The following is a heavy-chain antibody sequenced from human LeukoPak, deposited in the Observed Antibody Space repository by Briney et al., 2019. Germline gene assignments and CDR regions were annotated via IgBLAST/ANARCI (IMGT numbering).Heavy chain of an antibody. Sequence: ASETLSLTCTVSGGSFSYYYWSWIRQPAGKRLEWIGRIYSSGSTNYNPSLKSRVTMSIDTSKNQFSLKLSSVTAADTAVYYCARVTDYYDSSGYYSLGAFDIWGQGTMVTVSS. J-gene: IGHJ3*02. V-gene: IGHV4-4*07. D-gene: IGHD3-22*01. CDR1: GGSFSYYY. CDR2: IYSSGST. CDR3: ARVTDYYDSSGYYSLGAFDI.